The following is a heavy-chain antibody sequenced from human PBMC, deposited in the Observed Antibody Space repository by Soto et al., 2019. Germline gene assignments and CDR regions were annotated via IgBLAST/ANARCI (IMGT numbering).Heavy chain of an antibody. Sequence: QSGGSLRLSCAASGFTFSSYAMSWVRQAPGKGLEWVSAISGSGGSTYYADSVKGRFTISRDNSKNTLYLQMNSLRAEDTAVYYCANYPYSNSRYYYYGMDVWGQGPTVTVYS. J-gene: IGHJ6*02. CDR2: ISGSGGST. D-gene: IGHD2-2*01. CDR1: GFTFSSYA. V-gene: IGHV3-23*01. CDR3: ANYPYSNSRYYYYGMDV.